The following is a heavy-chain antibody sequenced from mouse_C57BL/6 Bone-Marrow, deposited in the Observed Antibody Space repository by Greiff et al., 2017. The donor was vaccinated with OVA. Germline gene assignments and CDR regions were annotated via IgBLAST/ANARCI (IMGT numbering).Heavy chain of an antibody. V-gene: IGHV1-64*01. Sequence: QVQLQQPGAELVKPGASVKLSCKASGYTFTSYWMHWVKQRPGQGLEWIGMIHPNSGSTNYNEKFKSKATLTVDKSSSTAYMQLSSLTSEDSAVYYCAYYYGSSGVYFDVWGTGTTVTVSS. CDR2: IHPNSGST. CDR1: GYTFTSYW. J-gene: IGHJ1*03. D-gene: IGHD1-1*01. CDR3: AYYYGSSGVYFDV.